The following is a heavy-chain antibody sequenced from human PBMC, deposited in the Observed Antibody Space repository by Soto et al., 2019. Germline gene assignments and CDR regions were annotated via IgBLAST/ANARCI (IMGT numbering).Heavy chain of an antibody. J-gene: IGHJ6*02. CDR3: ARDPSSSGWYGDGMDV. V-gene: IGHV3-48*03. Sequence: PGGSLRLSCAASGFTFSSYEMNWVRQAPGKGLEWVSYISSSGSTIYYADSVKGRFTISRDNAKNSLYLQMNSLRAEDTAVYYCARDPSSSGWYGDGMDVWGQGTTVTVSS. CDR2: ISSSGSTI. CDR1: GFTFSSYE. D-gene: IGHD6-19*01.